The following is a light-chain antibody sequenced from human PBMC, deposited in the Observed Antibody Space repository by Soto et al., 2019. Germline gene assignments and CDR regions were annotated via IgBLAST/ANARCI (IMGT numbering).Light chain of an antibody. V-gene: IGKV3-20*01. CDR2: GTS. CDR3: QQYGSSPMFT. CDR1: QSVSSSY. Sequence: EIVWTQSPGSLSLSPGERASISSRASQSVSSSYLAWYQQKPGQAPRLLIYGTSGRATGIPDRFSGSGSGTDFTLTISRLEPEDFAVYYCQQYGSSPMFTFGPGTKVDIK. J-gene: IGKJ3*01.